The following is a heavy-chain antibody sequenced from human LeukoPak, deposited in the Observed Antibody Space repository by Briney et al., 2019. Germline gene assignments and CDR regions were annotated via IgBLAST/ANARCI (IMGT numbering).Heavy chain of an antibody. Sequence: PSETLSLTCAVYGGSFSGYYWSWIRQPPGKGLEWIGEINHSGSTNYNPSLKSRVTISVDTSKNQLSLKLSSVTAADTAVYYCARGGGDSNYWGQGTLVTVSS. D-gene: IGHD2-21*02. V-gene: IGHV4-34*01. CDR1: GGSFSGYY. CDR2: INHSGST. J-gene: IGHJ4*02. CDR3: ARGGGDSNY.